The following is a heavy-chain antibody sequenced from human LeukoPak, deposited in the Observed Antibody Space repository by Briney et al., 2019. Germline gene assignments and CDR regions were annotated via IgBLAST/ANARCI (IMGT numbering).Heavy chain of an antibody. CDR3: ARGVDDYVWGSYRLDY. J-gene: IGHJ4*02. D-gene: IGHD3-16*02. Sequence: SQTLSLTCTVSGGSISSGGYYWSWIRQPPGKGLEWIGYIYHSGSTYYNPSLKSRVTISVDRSKNQSSLKLSSVTAADTAVYYCARGVDDYVWGSYRLDYWGQGTLVTVSS. CDR2: IYHSGST. V-gene: IGHV4-30-2*01. CDR1: GGSISSGGYY.